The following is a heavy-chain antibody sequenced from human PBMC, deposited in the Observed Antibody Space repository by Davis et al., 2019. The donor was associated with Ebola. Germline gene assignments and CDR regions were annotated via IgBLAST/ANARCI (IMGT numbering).Heavy chain of an antibody. CDR3: AKGRDGYNYLDY. D-gene: IGHD5-24*01. J-gene: IGHJ4*02. CDR2: IRYDGSKE. V-gene: IGHV3-30*18. Sequence: PGGSLRLSCAASGFTFSRHAMHWVRQAPGKGLEWVAVIRYDGSKEYYGDSVRGRFTISRDNSKNTLYLEMNSLRVADTAVYYCAKGRDGYNYLDYWGQGALVTVSS. CDR1: GFTFSRHA.